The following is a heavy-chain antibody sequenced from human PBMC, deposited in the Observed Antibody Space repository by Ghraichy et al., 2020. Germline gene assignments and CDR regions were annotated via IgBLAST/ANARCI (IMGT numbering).Heavy chain of an antibody. J-gene: IGHJ6*03. CDR2: INQSRNT. Sequence: SETLSLTCSGYGGTLSGYYWSWIRQAPGKGLEWIAEINQSRNTNHNPSLMSRVTMSIDTSKNQISLKLSFVTAADTAVYYCARVEGYYYYYMDVWGRGTTVTVSS. CDR3: ARVEGYYYYYMDV. V-gene: IGHV4-34*01. CDR1: GGTLSGYY.